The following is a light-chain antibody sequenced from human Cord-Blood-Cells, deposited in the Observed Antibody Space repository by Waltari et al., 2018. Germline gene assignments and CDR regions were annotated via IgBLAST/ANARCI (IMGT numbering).Light chain of an antibody. V-gene: IGKV2-28*01. J-gene: IGKJ1*01. Sequence: IVLTQSTRPLPVTTGEHDSISCRSRPSLLHSNGYNYLDWYLQKPGQCPQLLFYLGSNRAPGVPDRFSGSGSGTDFTLKSSRVEAEDVGVYYCMQALQTPRTFGQGTKVEIK. CDR2: LGS. CDR3: MQALQTPRT. CDR1: PSLLHSNGYNY.